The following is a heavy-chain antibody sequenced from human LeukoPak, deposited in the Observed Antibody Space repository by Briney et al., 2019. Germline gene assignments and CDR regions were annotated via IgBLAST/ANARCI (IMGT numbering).Heavy chain of an antibody. CDR3: AREETDFGSSGYYFN. CDR2: INPNSGGT. J-gene: IGHJ4*02. D-gene: IGHD3-22*01. V-gene: IGHV1-2*02. Sequence: ASVKVSCKASGYTFTGYYMHWVRQAPGQGLEWMGWINPNSGGTNYAQKFQGRVTMTRDTSTSTAYMELSRLRSDDTAVYYCAREETDFGSSGYYFNWGQGTLVTVSS. CDR1: GYTFTGYY.